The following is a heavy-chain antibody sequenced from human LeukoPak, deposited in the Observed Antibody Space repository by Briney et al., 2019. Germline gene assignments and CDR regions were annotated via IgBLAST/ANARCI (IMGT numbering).Heavy chain of an antibody. D-gene: IGHD6-13*01. CDR1: GYTFTGHY. Sequence: ASVKVSCKASGYTFTGHYMHWVRQAPGQGLEWMGWINPKNAGTNYAQKFQGRVTMTRDTSTGTVYMELSRLRSDDTAVYYCARTLYIAAAPGGFDYWGQGTRVTVSS. J-gene: IGHJ4*02. CDR2: INPKNAGT. V-gene: IGHV1-2*02. CDR3: ARTLYIAAAPGGFDY.